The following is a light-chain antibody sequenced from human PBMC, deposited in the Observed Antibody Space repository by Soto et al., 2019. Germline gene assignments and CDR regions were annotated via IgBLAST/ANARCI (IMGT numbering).Light chain of an antibody. CDR3: SSYTTATTRV. CDR2: DVS. CDR1: SSDVGAYNY. V-gene: IGLV2-14*01. Sequence: QSALTQPASVSGSPGQSITISCTGTSSDVGAYNYVSWYQQHPGKAPKRMIFDVSNRPSGVSNRFSGSKSGNTASLTISGLQAEDEADYYCSSYTTATTRVFGGGTQLTVL. J-gene: IGLJ3*02.